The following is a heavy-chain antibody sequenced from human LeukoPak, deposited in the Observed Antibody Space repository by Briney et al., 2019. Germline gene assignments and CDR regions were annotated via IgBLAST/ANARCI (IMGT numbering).Heavy chain of an antibody. Sequence: SETLSLTCTVSGGSISSYYWSWIRQPPGKGLEWIGYIYYSGSTNCNPSLKSRVTISVDTSKNQFSLKVSFVTAADTAVYYCASLHGYGSGRPWGQGTLVTVSS. V-gene: IGHV4-59*08. D-gene: IGHD3-10*01. CDR3: ASLHGYGSGRP. J-gene: IGHJ5*02. CDR1: GGSISSYY. CDR2: IYYSGST.